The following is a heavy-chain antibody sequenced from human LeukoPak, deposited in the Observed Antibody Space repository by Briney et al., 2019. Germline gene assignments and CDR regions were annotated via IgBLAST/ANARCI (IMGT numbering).Heavy chain of an antibody. Sequence: ASVKVSCKASGYTFTSYGINWVRQAPGQGLEWMGWISAYNGNTNYVEKLQGRVTMTTDTSTSTAYMELRSLRSDDTAVYYCARDDFGDYSSSSGDYYYYMDVWGKGTTVTVSS. D-gene: IGHD6-6*01. CDR3: ARDDFGDYSSSSGDYYYYMDV. CDR2: ISAYNGNT. CDR1: GYTFTSYG. V-gene: IGHV1-18*01. J-gene: IGHJ6*03.